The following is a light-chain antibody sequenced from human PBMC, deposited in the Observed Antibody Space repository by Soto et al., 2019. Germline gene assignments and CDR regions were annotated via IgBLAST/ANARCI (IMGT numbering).Light chain of an antibody. V-gene: IGKV1D-12*01. Sequence: DIQMTQSPSSVSASVGDRVTITCRASQDISSWLAWYQQKPGKARKLLIYAASSLQSGVPSRFSGSGSGTDFALTITSLPPEDFAIYYCQQAKSLPITFGQGTRLEIK. CDR3: QQAKSLPIT. CDR2: AAS. CDR1: QDISSW. J-gene: IGKJ5*01.